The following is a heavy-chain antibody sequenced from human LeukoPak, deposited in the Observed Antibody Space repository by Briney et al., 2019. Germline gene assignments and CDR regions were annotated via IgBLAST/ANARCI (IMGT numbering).Heavy chain of an antibody. V-gene: IGHV4-34*01. J-gene: IGHJ4*02. Sequence: SETLSLTCAVYGGSFSGYYWGWIRQPPGKGLEWIGEINHSGSTTYNPSLKTRVTISVDTSKSQFSLKLSSVTAADTAVYYCAREGRQQLRYWGQGTLVTVSS. CDR2: INHSGST. CDR3: AREGRQQLRY. D-gene: IGHD6-13*01. CDR1: GGSFSGYY.